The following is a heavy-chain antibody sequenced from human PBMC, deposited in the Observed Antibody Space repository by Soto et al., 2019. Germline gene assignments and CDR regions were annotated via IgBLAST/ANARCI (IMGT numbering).Heavy chain of an antibody. V-gene: IGHV3-23*01. CDR3: AGRTVATSWTLDI. CDR1: GFIFTKNA. D-gene: IGHD5-12*01. Sequence: LESGGGLVQPGGSLRLSCPASGFIFTKNAVAWVRQAPGKGLEWLSGISGTAGRTYYADSVKGRFIISRDTSKNTVYLQMNSLRAEDTAIYYCAGRTVATSWTLDIWGQGTTVTVSS. CDR2: ISGTAGRT. J-gene: IGHJ3*02.